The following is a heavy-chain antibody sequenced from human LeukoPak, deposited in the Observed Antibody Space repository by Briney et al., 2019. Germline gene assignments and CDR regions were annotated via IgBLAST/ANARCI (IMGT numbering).Heavy chain of an antibody. V-gene: IGHV1-46*01. CDR2: INPSGGST. CDR1: GYTFTSYY. D-gene: IGHD5-18*01. J-gene: IGHJ4*02. Sequence: ASVKVSCKASGYTFTSYYMHWVRQAPGQGLEWMGIINPSGGSTSYAQKFQGRVTMTRDTSTSTVYMELSSLRSEDTAVYYCARDPIEDTAMVVHDYWGQGTLVTASS. CDR3: ARDPIEDTAMVVHDY.